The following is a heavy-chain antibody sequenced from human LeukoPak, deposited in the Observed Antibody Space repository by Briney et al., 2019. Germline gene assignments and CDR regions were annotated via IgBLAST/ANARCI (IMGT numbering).Heavy chain of an antibody. Sequence: PGGSLRLSCVASGFTFSSSGMHWVRQVPGKGLEWVAYIRFDGSNKDYGDSVKGRFAISRDNSQNTVYLQMNRLRTEDTALYYCTKDQAYGRGYYVAWDHWGKGTLVTVSS. CDR1: GFTFSSSG. J-gene: IGHJ4*02. V-gene: IGHV3-30*02. D-gene: IGHD2-15*01. CDR2: IRFDGSNK. CDR3: TKDQAYGRGYYVAWDH.